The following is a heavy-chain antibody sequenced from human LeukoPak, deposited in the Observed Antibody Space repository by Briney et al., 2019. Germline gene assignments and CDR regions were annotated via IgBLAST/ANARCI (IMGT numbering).Heavy chain of an antibody. CDR1: GGSISSYY. V-gene: IGHV4-59*01. CDR3: ARGAVERWLQFGAFDI. CDR2: IYYSGST. Sequence: SETLSLTCTVSGGSISSYYWSWIRQPPGKGLEWIGYIYYSGSTNYNPSLKSRVTISVDTSKNQFSLKLSSVTAADTAVYYCARGAVERWLQFGAFDIWGQETMVTVSS. J-gene: IGHJ3*02. D-gene: IGHD5-24*01.